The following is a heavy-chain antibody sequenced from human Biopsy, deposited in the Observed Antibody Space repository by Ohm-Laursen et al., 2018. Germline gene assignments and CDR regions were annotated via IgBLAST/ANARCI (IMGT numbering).Heavy chain of an antibody. CDR3: SRRGSGGRSFDY. Sequence: SHTLSFTCPVSGDSIYSSYWSRLRQAPGMGLESIGFISNSGNTNYNPSLKSRVIISEHTSKNQFSLKLGSVTVADTAVFYCSRRGSGGRSFDYWGKGSLVTVSS. V-gene: IGHV4-59*08. CDR2: ISNSGNT. D-gene: IGHD2-15*01. CDR1: GDSIYSSY. J-gene: IGHJ4*02.